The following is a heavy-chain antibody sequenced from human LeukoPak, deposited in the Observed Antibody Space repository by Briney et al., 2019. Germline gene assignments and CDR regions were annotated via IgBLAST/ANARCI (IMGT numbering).Heavy chain of an antibody. CDR3: ARARTHYYGSGDTIDP. D-gene: IGHD3-10*01. V-gene: IGHV4-61*02. Sequence: SETLSLTCTVSGGSISSGSYYWSWIRQPAGKGLEWIGRIYTSGSTNYNPSLKSRVTISVDTSKNQFSLKLSSVTAADTAVYYCARARTHYYGSGDTIDPWGQGTLVTVSS. CDR2: IYTSGST. CDR1: GGSISSGSYY. J-gene: IGHJ5*02.